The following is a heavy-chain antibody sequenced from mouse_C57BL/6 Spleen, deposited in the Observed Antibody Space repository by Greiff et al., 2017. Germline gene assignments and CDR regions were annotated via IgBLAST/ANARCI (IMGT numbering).Heavy chain of an antibody. CDR3: ARLSPDYYGSSFDY. D-gene: IGHD1-1*01. Sequence: EVMLVESGPVLVKPGASVKMSCKASGYTFTDYYMNWVKQSHGKSLEWIGVINPYNGGTSYNQKFKGKATLTVDKSSSTAYMELNSLTSEDSAVYYCARLSPDYYGSSFDYWGQGTTLTVSS. V-gene: IGHV1-19*01. CDR1: GYTFTDYY. J-gene: IGHJ2*01. CDR2: INPYNGGT.